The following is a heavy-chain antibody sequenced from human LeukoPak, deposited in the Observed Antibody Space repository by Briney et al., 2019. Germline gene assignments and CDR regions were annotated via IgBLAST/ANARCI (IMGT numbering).Heavy chain of an antibody. CDR2: IYYSGST. CDR1: GGSISSSSYY. D-gene: IGHD3-10*01. V-gene: IGHV4-39*07. Sequence: SETLSLTCTVSGGSISSSSYYWGWIRQPPGEGLEWIGSIYYSGSTYYNPSLKSRVTISVDTSKNQFSLKLSSVTAADTAVYYCARDAFIREVLYYYYYYGMDVWGQGTTVTVSS. J-gene: IGHJ6*02. CDR3: ARDAFIREVLYYYYYYGMDV.